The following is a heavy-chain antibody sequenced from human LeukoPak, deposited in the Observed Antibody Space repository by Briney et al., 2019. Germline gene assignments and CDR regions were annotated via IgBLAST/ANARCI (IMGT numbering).Heavy chain of an antibody. CDR1: GFTFSSYA. J-gene: IGHJ5*02. CDR2: ICGSGGST. CDR3: AKRNLAWFGDSPFDP. D-gene: IGHD3-10*01. V-gene: IGHV3-23*01. Sequence: GGSLRLSCAASGFTFSSYAMSWVRQAPGKGLEWVSAICGSGGSTYYADSVKGRFTISRDNSKNTLYLQMNSLRAEDTAVYYCAKRNLAWFGDSPFDPWGQGTLVTVSS.